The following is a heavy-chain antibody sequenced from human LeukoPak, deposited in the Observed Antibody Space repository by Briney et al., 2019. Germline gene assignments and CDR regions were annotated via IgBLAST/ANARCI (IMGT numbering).Heavy chain of an antibody. CDR1: RFTFDDYG. CDR2: ISGDGSST. V-gene: IGHV3-43*02. Sequence: PGGSLRLSCAASRFTFDDYGMHWVRQVPGKGLEWVSLISGDGSSTYYADSVKGRFTTSRDNSKNSLYLQMNSLRTEDTAWYYCAKDAYSSGWYYFDSWGQGTLVTVSS. J-gene: IGHJ4*02. D-gene: IGHD6-19*01. CDR3: AKDAYSSGWYYFDS.